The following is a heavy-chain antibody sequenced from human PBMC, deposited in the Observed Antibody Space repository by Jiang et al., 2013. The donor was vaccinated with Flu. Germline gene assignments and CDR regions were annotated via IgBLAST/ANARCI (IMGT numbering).Heavy chain of an antibody. D-gene: IGHD3-10*01. CDR1: GFSLTTNGMC. CDR2: IDWDDDK. Sequence: KPTQTLTLTCTFSGFSLTTNGMCVSWIRQPPGKALEWLAHIDWDDDKYYSTSLKTRLTISKDTSKNQVVLRMTNMDPVDTATYYCARIRRGSYYEKWFDSWGQGTLVTVSS. J-gene: IGHJ5*01. V-gene: IGHV2-70*01. CDR3: ARIRRGSYYEKWFDS.